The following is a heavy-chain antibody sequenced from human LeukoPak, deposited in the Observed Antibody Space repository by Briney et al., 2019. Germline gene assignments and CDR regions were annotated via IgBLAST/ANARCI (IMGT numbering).Heavy chain of an antibody. V-gene: IGHV3-11*04. Sequence: LSLTCAVYGGSFSDYYWSWIRQPPGKGLEWVSYISSSGSTIYHADSVKGRFTISRDNAKNSLYLQMNSLRAEDTAVYYCARDRISEGHDYWGQGTLVTVSS. CDR2: ISSSGSTI. CDR1: GGSFSDYY. CDR3: ARDRISEGHDY. J-gene: IGHJ4*02.